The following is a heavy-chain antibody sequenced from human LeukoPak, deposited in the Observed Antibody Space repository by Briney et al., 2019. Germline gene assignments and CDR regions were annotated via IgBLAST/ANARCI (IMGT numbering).Heavy chain of an antibody. CDR1: GFTFDDYA. J-gene: IGHJ4*02. D-gene: IGHD6-19*01. V-gene: IGHV3-9*01. Sequence: QPGRSLRLSRAASGFTFDDYAMHWVRQAPGKGLEWVSGISWNSGSIGYADSVKGRFTISRDNAKNSLYLQMNSLRAEDTALYYCAKDSSGWRAIDYWGQGTLVTVSS. CDR2: ISWNSGSI. CDR3: AKDSSGWRAIDY.